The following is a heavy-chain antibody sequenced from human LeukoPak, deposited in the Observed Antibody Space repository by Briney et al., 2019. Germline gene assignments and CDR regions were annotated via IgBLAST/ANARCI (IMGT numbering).Heavy chain of an antibody. CDR3: VVVLVPAAVWHFDL. CDR2: IGVDGSMK. CDR1: GFPFTQHG. J-gene: IGHJ2*01. V-gene: IGHV3-30*02. D-gene: IGHD2-2*01. Sequence: SGGSLRLSCAASGFPFTQHGFHWVRQAPGKGLEWAALIGVDGSMKYYGDSVKGRFTISRDNSRNTLYLQRDSLRAEGTAVFYCVVVLVPAAVWHFDLWGRGTLVTVSS.